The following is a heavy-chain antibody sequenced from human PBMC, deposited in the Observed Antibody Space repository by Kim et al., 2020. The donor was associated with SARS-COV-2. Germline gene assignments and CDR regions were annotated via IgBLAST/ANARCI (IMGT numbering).Heavy chain of an antibody. Sequence: GGSLRLSCTASGFNFNNFGMHWVRQAPGKGLEWVAVISYEGSKKYSADSLKGRFTISRDTSKNTLYLQMNSLSGEDTAVYYCAKWRGFLELRLDYYGGLDVWGQGTTVIVSS. CDR3: AKWRGFLELRLDYYGGLDV. CDR2: ISYEGSKK. V-gene: IGHV3-30*18. J-gene: IGHJ6*02. D-gene: IGHD1-7*01. CDR1: GFNFNNFG.